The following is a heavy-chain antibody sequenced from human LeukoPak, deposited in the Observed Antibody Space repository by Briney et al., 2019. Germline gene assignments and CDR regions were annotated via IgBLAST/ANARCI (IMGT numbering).Heavy chain of an antibody. Sequence: GGSLRLSCAASGFSVSSNHMSRVRQAPGKGPEWVSVIYSGSSTYYADPVRGRFIISRDNSKNTLYLQMNSLRAEDTAVYYCARVFQRDYYFDYWGQGTLVTVSS. CDR2: IYSGSST. J-gene: IGHJ4*02. D-gene: IGHD6-25*01. CDR3: ARVFQRDYYFDY. V-gene: IGHV3-53*01. CDR1: GFSVSSNH.